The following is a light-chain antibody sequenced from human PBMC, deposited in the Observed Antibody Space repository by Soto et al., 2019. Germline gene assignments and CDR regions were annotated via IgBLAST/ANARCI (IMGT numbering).Light chain of an antibody. CDR2: EGS. J-gene: IGLJ2*01. Sequence: QSAPTQPASVSGSPGQSITISCTGTSSDVGSYNLVSWYQQHPGKAPKLMIYEGSKRPSGVSNRFSGSKSGNTASLTISGLQAEDEADYYCCSYAGSSTRFGGGTKLTVL. CDR1: SSDVGSYNL. V-gene: IGLV2-23*01. CDR3: CSYAGSSTR.